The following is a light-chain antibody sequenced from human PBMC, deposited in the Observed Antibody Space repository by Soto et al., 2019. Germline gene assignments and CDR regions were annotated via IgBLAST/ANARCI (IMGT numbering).Light chain of an antibody. CDR3: VSYTDTDTLV. CDR1: NTDVGQDKS. Sequence: QSALTQPASVSGSRGQSIIISCVGRNTDVGQDKSVSWYQQGPGKAPELLIFEVTNRPSGVSNRFSGSRSGNTASLTISGLRPDDEGDYFCVSYTDTDTLVCGTGTKVTVL. V-gene: IGLV2-14*01. J-gene: IGLJ1*01. CDR2: EVT.